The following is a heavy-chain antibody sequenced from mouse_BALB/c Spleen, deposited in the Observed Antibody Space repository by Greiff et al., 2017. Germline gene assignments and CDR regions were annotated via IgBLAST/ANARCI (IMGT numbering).Heavy chain of an antibody. D-gene: IGHD1-1*01. Sequence: EVQLQQSGPELVKPGASVKMSCKASGYTFTSYVMHWVKQKPGQGLEWIGYINPYNDGTKYNEKFKGKATLTSDKSSSTAYMELSSLTSEDSAVYYGARESHYYSSSTPFAYWGQGTLVTVSA. CDR3: ARESHYYSSSTPFAY. CDR1: GYTFTSYV. V-gene: IGHV1-14*01. CDR2: INPYNDGT. J-gene: IGHJ3*01.